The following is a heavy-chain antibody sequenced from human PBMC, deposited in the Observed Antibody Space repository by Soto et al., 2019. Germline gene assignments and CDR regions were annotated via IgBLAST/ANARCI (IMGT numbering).Heavy chain of an antibody. V-gene: IGHV3-30-3*01. CDR1: GFTFSSYA. CDR2: ISYDGSNK. Sequence: PGGSLRLSCAASGFTFSSYAMHWVRQAPGKGLEWVAVISYDGSNKYYADSVKGRFTISRDNSKNTLYLQMNSLRAEDTAVYYCARDMYEWYFDYWGQGTLVTVPQ. D-gene: IGHD2-8*01. CDR3: ARDMYEWYFDY. J-gene: IGHJ4*02.